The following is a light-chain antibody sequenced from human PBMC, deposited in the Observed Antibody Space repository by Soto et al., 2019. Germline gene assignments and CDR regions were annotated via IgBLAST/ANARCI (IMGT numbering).Light chain of an antibody. Sequence: EIQMNKSPSTLSASVGDRVTITCRASQSISSWLAWYQQKPGKAPKLLIYAASSLQSGVPSRFSGSGSGTDFTLTISSLQPEDFATYYCQQSYSTPGTFGQGTKVDIK. J-gene: IGKJ1*01. CDR1: QSISSW. CDR2: AAS. CDR3: QQSYSTPGT. V-gene: IGKV1-39*01.